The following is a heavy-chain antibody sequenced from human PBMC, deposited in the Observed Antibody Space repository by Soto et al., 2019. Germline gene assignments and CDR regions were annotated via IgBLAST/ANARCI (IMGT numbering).Heavy chain of an antibody. V-gene: IGHV5-51*01. CDR2: IYPGDSDT. D-gene: IGHD3-10*01. CDR1: GYSFTSYW. CDR3: ARHLAPNYSYGSGTPYAY. Sequence: GASLKISCKGSGYSFTSYWIGWVRQMPGKGLEWMGIIYPGDSDTRYSPSFQGQVTISADKSISPAYLQWSSLKASDTAIYSCARHLAPNYSYGSGTPYAYWGQGTLVPVSS. J-gene: IGHJ4*02.